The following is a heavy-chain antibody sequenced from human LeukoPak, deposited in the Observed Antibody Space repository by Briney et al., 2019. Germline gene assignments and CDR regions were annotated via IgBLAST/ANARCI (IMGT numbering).Heavy chain of an antibody. CDR1: GFTVSTNY. V-gene: IGHV3-23*01. CDR2: ISDSGGGT. Sequence: GGSLRLSCAASGFTVSTNYMSWVRQAPGKGLEWVSGISDSGGGTYYADSVKGRFTISRDNSKNTLYLQMNSLRAEDTAVYYCAKLPGRAADYWGQGTLVTVSS. CDR3: AKLPGRAADY. J-gene: IGHJ4*02.